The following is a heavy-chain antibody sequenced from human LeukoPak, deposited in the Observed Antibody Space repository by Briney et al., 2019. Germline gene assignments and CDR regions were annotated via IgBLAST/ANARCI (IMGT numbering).Heavy chain of an antibody. V-gene: IGHV3-30*04. J-gene: IGHJ4*02. CDR3: ARDSVPAAIVDY. D-gene: IGHD2-2*01. CDR1: GFTFSSYA. Sequence: GGSLRLSCAASGFTFSSYAMHWVRQAPGKGLEWVAVISYDGSNRYYADSVKGRFTISRDNSKNTLYLQMNSLRAEDTAVCYCARDSVPAAIVDYWGQGTLVTASS. CDR2: ISYDGSNR.